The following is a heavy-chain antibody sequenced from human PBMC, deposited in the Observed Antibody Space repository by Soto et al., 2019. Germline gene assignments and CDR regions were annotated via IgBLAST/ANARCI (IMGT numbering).Heavy chain of an antibody. CDR3: APSRHLRGAVNWFAP. D-gene: IGHD3-10*01. CDR1: GFSLSTSGVG. V-gene: IGHV2-5*01. Sequence: QITLKESGPTLVKPTQTLTLTCTFSGFSLSTSGVGVGWIRQPPGKALEWLALIYWNDDKRYSPSLKSRLTITKDTSKNPVVLTMTNMDPVDTATYYCAPSRHLRGAVNWFAPWGQGTLVTVSS. J-gene: IGHJ5*02. CDR2: IYWNDDK.